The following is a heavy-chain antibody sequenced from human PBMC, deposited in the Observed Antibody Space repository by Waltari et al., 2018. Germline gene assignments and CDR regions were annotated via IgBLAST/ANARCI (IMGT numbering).Heavy chain of an antibody. CDR1: GYIFTDYY. CDR3: ARGRLRGHNGYDSSYYFDY. Sequence: QVQLVQSGAEVKKPGASVKVSCKVSGYIFTDYYMHWVRQAPGQGLEWMGWINPNSGGTNFAQKFQGRVTMNRDTSMNTAYMELTRLSAEDTAVYACARGRLRGHNGYDSSYYFDYWGQGTLVTVSS. CDR2: INPNSGGT. D-gene: IGHD5-12*01. V-gene: IGHV1-2*02. J-gene: IGHJ4*02.